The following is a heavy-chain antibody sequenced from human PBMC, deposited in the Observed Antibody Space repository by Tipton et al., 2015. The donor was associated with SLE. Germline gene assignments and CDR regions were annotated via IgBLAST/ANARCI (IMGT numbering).Heavy chain of an antibody. Sequence: TLSLTCIVSGGSIRSGGYYWSWIRQHPGKGLEWIGYNYYSGSTNYNPSLKSRVSISVDTSKNQISLKLNSVTAADTAVYYCARHCQLYSFVYWGQGTLVTVSS. CDR3: ARHCQLYSFVY. CDR2: NYYSGST. J-gene: IGHJ4*02. D-gene: IGHD5-24*01. V-gene: IGHV4-61*08. CDR1: GGSIRSGGYY.